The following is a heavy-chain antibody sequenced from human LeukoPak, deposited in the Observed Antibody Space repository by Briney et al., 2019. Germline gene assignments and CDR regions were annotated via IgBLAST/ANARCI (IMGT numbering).Heavy chain of an antibody. D-gene: IGHD6-13*01. Sequence: SETLSLTCSVSDDSITMYYWTWIRQPPGKGLEWIGYVDHTGSTNFNPSLNGRVSISRDTTKNLFSLKLSSVTAADTAVYYCARDSSSWSGLARGGAHNWFDPWGQGTLVTVSS. V-gene: IGHV4-59*12. J-gene: IGHJ5*02. CDR1: DDSITMYY. CDR3: ARDSSSWSGLARGGAHNWFDP. CDR2: VDHTGST.